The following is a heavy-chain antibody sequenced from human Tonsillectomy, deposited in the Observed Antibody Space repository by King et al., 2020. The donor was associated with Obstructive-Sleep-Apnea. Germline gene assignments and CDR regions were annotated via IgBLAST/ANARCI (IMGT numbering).Heavy chain of an antibody. J-gene: IGHJ6*02. D-gene: IGHD1-1*01. Sequence: VQLVESGGVVVQPGGSLRVSCAASGFTFDDYTMHWVRQAPGKGLEWVSLISWYGGSTYYADSVKGRFTISRDNSKNSLYLQMNTLRTEDTALYYCAKGTWNDDEGSYYYYGMDVWGQGTTVTVSS. V-gene: IGHV3-43*01. CDR1: GFTFDDYT. CDR3: AKGTWNDDEGSYYYYGMDV. CDR2: ISWYGGST.